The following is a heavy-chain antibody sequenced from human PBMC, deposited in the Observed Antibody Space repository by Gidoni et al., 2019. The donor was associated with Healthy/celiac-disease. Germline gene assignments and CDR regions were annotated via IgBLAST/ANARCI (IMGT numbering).Heavy chain of an antibody. J-gene: IGHJ4*02. V-gene: IGHV3-23*01. CDR1: GFTFSSYA. CDR2: ISGSGGST. CDR3: ANPPSNMITFGGVILWR. D-gene: IGHD3-16*02. Sequence: EVQLLESGGGLVQPGGSLRLSCAASGFTFSSYAMSWVRQAPGKGLEWVSAISGSGGSTYYADSVKGRFTISRDNSKNTLYLQMNSLRAEDTAVYYCANPPSNMITFGGVILWRWGQGTLVTVSS.